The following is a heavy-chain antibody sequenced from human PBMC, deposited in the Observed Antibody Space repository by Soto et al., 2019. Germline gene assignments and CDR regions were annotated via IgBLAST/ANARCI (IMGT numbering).Heavy chain of an antibody. CDR2: IYPGDSDT. D-gene: IGHD2-15*01. V-gene: IGHV5-51*01. CDR1: GYSFTSYW. CDR3: ARSEGSCGSWGGYYYYGMDV. Sequence: PGESLKISCKGSGYSFTSYWIGWVRQMPGEGLEWMGIIYPGDSDTRYSPSFQGQVTISADKSISTAYLQWSSLKASDTAMYYCARSEGSCGSWGGYYYYGMDVWRQGTTVTAP. J-gene: IGHJ6*02.